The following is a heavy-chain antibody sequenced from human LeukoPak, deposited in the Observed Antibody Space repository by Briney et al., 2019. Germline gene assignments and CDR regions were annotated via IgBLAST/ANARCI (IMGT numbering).Heavy chain of an antibody. Sequence: GGSLRLSCAASGFTFSSYAMTWVRQAPGKGLEWVSAISGSGAGTYYADSVKGRFTISRDNSKNTLYLQLDSLRAEDTAVYYCAKMTDSGQYYFDHWGQGTLVTVSS. D-gene: IGHD6-19*01. CDR2: ISGSGAGT. J-gene: IGHJ4*02. V-gene: IGHV3-23*01. CDR3: AKMTDSGQYYFDH. CDR1: GFTFSSYA.